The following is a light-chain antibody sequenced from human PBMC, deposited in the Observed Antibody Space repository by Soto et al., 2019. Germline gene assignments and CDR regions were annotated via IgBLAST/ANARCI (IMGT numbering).Light chain of an antibody. V-gene: IGKV3-20*01. Sequence: EIVLTQSPGTLSLSPGERATLSCRARQSVSSNYLAWYQQKPGQAPRLLIYGASSRATGIPDRFSGSGSGAGFTLTISRLEPEDFAVYYCQQYGSSPRTFGQGTKVEIK. J-gene: IGKJ1*01. CDR1: QSVSSNY. CDR3: QQYGSSPRT. CDR2: GAS.